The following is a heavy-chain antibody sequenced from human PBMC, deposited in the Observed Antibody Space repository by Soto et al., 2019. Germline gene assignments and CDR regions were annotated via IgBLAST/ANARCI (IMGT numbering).Heavy chain of an antibody. Sequence: PGGSLSLSCAASGLTFRNHAMTWVRQAPGQGLEYVSSITATGSATFYAASVRGRFAISRDNAKSTLFLQMSSLRAEDTALYYCAKGVADRGIDSWGQGTLVTVSS. CDR3: AKGVADRGIDS. CDR1: GLTFRNHA. V-gene: IGHV3-23*01. CDR2: ITATGSAT. J-gene: IGHJ4*02.